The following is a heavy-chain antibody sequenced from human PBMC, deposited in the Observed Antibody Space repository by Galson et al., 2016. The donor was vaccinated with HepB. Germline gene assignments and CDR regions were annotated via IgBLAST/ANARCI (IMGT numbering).Heavy chain of an antibody. Sequence: SLRLSCAASGFTFSSYWMTWVRQAPGKGLEWLANIKEDGSEKHYVDSVKGRFTISRDNAKNSLYLQMNSLRAEDTAVYYCARGGSEEDYWGHGTLVTVSS. CDR1: GFTFSSYW. CDR2: IKEDGSEK. J-gene: IGHJ4*01. D-gene: IGHD2-15*01. CDR3: ARGGSEEDY. V-gene: IGHV3-7*01.